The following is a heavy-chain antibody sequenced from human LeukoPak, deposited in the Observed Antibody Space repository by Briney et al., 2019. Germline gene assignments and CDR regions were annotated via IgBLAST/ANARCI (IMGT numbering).Heavy chain of an antibody. CDR1: GYTFTSYY. Sequence: ASVKVSCKASGYTFTSYYMHWVRQAPGQGLEWMGIINPSGGSTSYAQKFQGRVTMTRDMSMSTVYMELSSLRSEDTAVYYCARDHKHESYSSSWYPEYWFDPWGQGTLVTVSS. CDR3: ARDHKHESYSSSWYPEYWFDP. CDR2: INPSGGST. D-gene: IGHD6-13*01. J-gene: IGHJ5*02. V-gene: IGHV1-46*01.